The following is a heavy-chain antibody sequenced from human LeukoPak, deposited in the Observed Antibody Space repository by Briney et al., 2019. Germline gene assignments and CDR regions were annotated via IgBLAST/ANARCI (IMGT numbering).Heavy chain of an antibody. CDR2: ISGSGGST. Sequence: GGSLRLSCAASGFTFSSYAMSWVRQAPGKGLERVSAISGSGGSTYYADSVKGRFTISRDNSKNTLYLQMNSLRPEDTAVYYCAKDWRRIVVVGPITRHGNYMDVWGKGTTVTISS. J-gene: IGHJ6*03. CDR3: AKDWRRIVVVGPITRHGNYMDV. CDR1: GFTFSSYA. D-gene: IGHD2-15*01. V-gene: IGHV3-23*01.